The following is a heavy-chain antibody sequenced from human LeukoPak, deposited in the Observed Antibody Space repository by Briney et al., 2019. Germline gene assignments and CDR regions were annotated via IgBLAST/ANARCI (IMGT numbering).Heavy chain of an antibody. CDR1: GGTFSSYA. CDR2: IIPIFGTA. D-gene: IGHD4-17*01. Sequence: ASVKVSCKASGGTFSSYAISWVRQAPGQGLGWMGGIIPIFGTANYAQKFQGRVTITTDESTSTAYMELSSLRSEDTAVYYCARTPLYGDYDLYYYYYMDVWGKGTTVTVSS. CDR3: ARTPLYGDYDLYYYYYMDV. V-gene: IGHV1-69*05. J-gene: IGHJ6*03.